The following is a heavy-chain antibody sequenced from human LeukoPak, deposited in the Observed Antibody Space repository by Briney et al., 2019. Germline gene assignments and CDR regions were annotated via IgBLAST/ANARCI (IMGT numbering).Heavy chain of an antibody. CDR2: ISGSGGRT. CDR3: AKEAMASDAFDS. D-gene: IGHD5-24*01. J-gene: IGHJ3*02. CDR1: GFTFSSYA. V-gene: IGHV3-23*01. Sequence: GGSLRLSCAASGFTFSSYAMSWVRDAPGGGREWVSAISGSGGRTYYADSVKGRFTISRDNSKNTLYLQMNSRRAEDTAVYYCAKEAMASDAFDSWGQGTMVTVSS.